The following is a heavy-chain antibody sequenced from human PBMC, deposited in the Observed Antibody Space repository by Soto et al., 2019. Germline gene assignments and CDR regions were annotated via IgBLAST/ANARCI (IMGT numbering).Heavy chain of an antibody. CDR3: ASRDYGDYGGFLDYYYGMDV. CDR2: INAGNGNT. J-gene: IGHJ6*02. Sequence: ASVKVSCKASGYTFTSYAMHWVRQAPGQRLEWMGWINAGNGNTKYSQKFQGRVTITRDTSASTAYMELSSLRPEDTAVYYCASRDYGDYGGFLDYYYGMDVWGQGTTVTVSS. D-gene: IGHD4-17*01. V-gene: IGHV1-3*01. CDR1: GYTFTSYA.